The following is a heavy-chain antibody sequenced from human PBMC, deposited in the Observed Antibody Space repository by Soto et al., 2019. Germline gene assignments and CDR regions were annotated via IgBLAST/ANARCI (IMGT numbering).Heavy chain of an antibody. D-gene: IGHD2-8*01. CDR3: ARGGRTYGMDV. CDR2: IYHSGST. Sequence: SETLSLTCAVSGYSISSGYYWGWIRQPPGKGLEWIGSIYHSGSTYYNPSLKSRVTISVDTSKNQFSLKLSSVTAADTAVYYCARGGRTYGMDVWGQGTTVTVSS. CDR1: GYSISSGYY. V-gene: IGHV4-38-2*01. J-gene: IGHJ6*02.